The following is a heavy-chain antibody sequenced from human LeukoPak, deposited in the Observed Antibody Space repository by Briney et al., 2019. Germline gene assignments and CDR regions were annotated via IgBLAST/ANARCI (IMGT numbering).Heavy chain of an antibody. CDR1: GGSISSSSYY. Sequence: SETLSLTCTVSGGSISSSSYYWGWIRQPPGKGLEWIGSIYYSGSTNYNPSLKSRVTISVDTSKNQFSLKLSSVTAADTAVYYCATRGYSYGYYYYYYYMDVWGKGTTVTVSS. D-gene: IGHD5-18*01. CDR2: IYYSGST. J-gene: IGHJ6*03. CDR3: ATRGYSYGYYYYYYYMDV. V-gene: IGHV4-39*07.